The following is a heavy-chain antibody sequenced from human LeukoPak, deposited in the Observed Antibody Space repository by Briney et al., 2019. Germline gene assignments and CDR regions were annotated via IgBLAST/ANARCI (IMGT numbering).Heavy chain of an antibody. CDR2: IIPIFGTA. D-gene: IGHD6-13*01. CDR3: ARVPNSSSWQTYYYYMDV. CDR1: GGTFSSYA. Sequence: SVKVSCKASGGTFSSYAISWVRQAPGQGLEWMGGIIPIFGTANYAQKSQGRVTITTDESTSTAYMELSSLRSEDTAVYYCARVPNSSSWQTYYYYMDVWGEGTTVTVSS. J-gene: IGHJ6*03. V-gene: IGHV1-69*05.